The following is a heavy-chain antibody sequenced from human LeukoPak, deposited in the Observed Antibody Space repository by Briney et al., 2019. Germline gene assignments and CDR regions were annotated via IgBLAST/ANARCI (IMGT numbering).Heavy chain of an antibody. CDR2: INHSGST. V-gene: IGHV4-34*01. J-gene: IGHJ6*03. D-gene: IGHD2-8*01. Sequence: SETLSLTCAVYGGSFSGYYWSWIRQPPGKGLEWIGEINHSGSTNYNPSLKSRVTISVDTSKNQFSLRLSSVTAADTAVYYCARVKEMAYASKYYYYMDVWGKGTTVTVSS. CDR1: GGSFSGYY. CDR3: ARVKEMAYASKYYYYMDV.